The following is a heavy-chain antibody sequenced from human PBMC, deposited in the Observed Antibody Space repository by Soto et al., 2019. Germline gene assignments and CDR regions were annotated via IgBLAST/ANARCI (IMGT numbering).Heavy chain of an antibody. D-gene: IGHD3-10*01. J-gene: IGHJ6*02. CDR3: ARCYYGWGNYPYYYYGMDV. Sequence: SETLSLTCTVSGYSISSTNSCGCIRHPPVATLEWIGYIYYSGSTSYNPSLKSRVTMSVDTSKNQFSLRLSSVTAVDTAVYYCARCYYGWGNYPYYYYGMDVWGQGTTVTVSS. V-gene: IGHV4-28*01. CDR1: GYSISSTNS. CDR2: IYYSGST.